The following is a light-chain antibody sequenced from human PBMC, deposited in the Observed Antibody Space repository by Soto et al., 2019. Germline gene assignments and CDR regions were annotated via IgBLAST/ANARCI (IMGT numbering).Light chain of an antibody. J-gene: IGKJ1*01. CDR3: QEYGSSRT. V-gene: IGKV3-20*01. Sequence: EIVLTQSPGTLSLSPGERATLSCRASQSVSSNYLAWYQQRPGQAPRLLIYDASSRATGIPDRFSGSGSGTDFTLTISRLEPEDFAVYYCQEYGSSRTFGQRTKVDIK. CDR1: QSVSSNY. CDR2: DAS.